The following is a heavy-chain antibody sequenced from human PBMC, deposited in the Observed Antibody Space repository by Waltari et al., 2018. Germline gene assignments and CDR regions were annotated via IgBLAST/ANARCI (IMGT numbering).Heavy chain of an antibody. CDR3: ARGLLWFGELKNFDY. Sequence: QVQLQESGPGLVKPSQTLSLPCTVLGGSLSRGRVYWSWLRPPPGKGLEWIGHIYTSGSTNYNPSLKSRVAISIDTSKNQFSLKLSSVTAADTAVYYCARGLLWFGELKNFDYWGQGTLVTVSS. CDR2: IYTSGST. J-gene: IGHJ4*02. V-gene: IGHV4-61*02. CDR1: GGSLSRGRVY. D-gene: IGHD3-10*01.